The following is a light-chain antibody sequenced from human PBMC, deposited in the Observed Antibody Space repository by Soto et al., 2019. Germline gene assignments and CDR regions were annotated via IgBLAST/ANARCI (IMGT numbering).Light chain of an antibody. V-gene: IGKV3-20*01. J-gene: IGKJ2*01. CDR2: RAS. Sequence: EIVLTQSPGTLSLSPGERATLSCRASHSVSSIYLACYQQKPGQAPRLLIYRASSSATGIPDRFSGSGSGTEFTLTISRREPEDFSVYYCQQYGGSPPYTFGQGTKLEIK. CDR3: QQYGGSPPYT. CDR1: HSVSSIY.